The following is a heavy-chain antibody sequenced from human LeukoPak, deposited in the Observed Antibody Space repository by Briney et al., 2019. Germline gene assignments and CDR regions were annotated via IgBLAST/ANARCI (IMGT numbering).Heavy chain of an antibody. CDR1: GYTFTDYN. Sequence: GASVKVSCKASGYTFTDYNLHWVRRAPGEGVEWMGWINPKSGGTKFAQKHQGGVTMTADTSIDTAYLELSNLKSDDTAIYYCARSSSGWPLYFDCWGQGTLVTVSS. J-gene: IGHJ4*02. V-gene: IGHV1-2*02. D-gene: IGHD6-19*01. CDR3: ARSSSGWPLYFDC. CDR2: INPKSGGT.